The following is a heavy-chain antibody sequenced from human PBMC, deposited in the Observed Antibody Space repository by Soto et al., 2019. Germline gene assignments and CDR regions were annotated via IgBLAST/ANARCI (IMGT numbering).Heavy chain of an antibody. CDR1: GFTFSSYG. Sequence: HPGGSLRLSCAASGFTFSSYGMHWVRQAPGKGLEWVAVISYDGSNKYYADSVKGRFTISRDNSKNTLYLQMNSLRAEDTAVYYCAKSGSPGTISWWFDPWGQGXLVTVSS. D-gene: IGHD3-3*01. J-gene: IGHJ5*02. CDR2: ISYDGSNK. CDR3: AKSGSPGTISWWFDP. V-gene: IGHV3-30*18.